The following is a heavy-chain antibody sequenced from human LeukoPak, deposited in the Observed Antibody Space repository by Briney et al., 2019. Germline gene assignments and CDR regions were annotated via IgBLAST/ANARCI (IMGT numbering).Heavy chain of an antibody. J-gene: IGHJ6*02. CDR2: IVYDGSHQ. CDR1: GFTFNRCG. CDR3: VKGSGTNDYGMDT. D-gene: IGHD3-10*01. V-gene: IGHV3-30*18. Sequence: GGSLRLSCADSGFTFNRCGMHWVRQAPGKGLEWVAVIVYDGSHQYYTDSVKGRFTISRDNSKNTVFLQMDSLRAEDTGVYYCVKGSGTNDYGMDTWGQGTTVTVPS.